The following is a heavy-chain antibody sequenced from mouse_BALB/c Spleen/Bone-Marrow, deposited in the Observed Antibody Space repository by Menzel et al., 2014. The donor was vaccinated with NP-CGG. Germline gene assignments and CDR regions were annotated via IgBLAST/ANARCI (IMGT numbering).Heavy chain of an antibody. CDR1: GFSLTNFG. CDR2: IWSGGST. V-gene: IGHV2-2*02. Sequence: QVQLQQSGPGLVQPSQSLSITCTVSGFSLTNFGVHWVRQSPGEGLEWLGVIWSGGSTDYNAAFISRLSISKYNAKSQVFFKMNRLQANDTAIYYCSRADGFYDYWGQGTPLTVSS. CDR3: SRADGFYDY. J-gene: IGHJ2*01. D-gene: IGHD2-3*01.